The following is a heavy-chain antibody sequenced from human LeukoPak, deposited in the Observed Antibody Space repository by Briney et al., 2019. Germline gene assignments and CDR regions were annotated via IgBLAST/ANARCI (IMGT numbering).Heavy chain of an antibody. CDR3: ATGRTCSGGSCYYYYYYMDV. CDR1: GYTLTELS. V-gene: IGHV1-24*01. D-gene: IGHD2-15*01. J-gene: IGHJ6*03. Sequence: ASVKVSCKVSGYTLTELSMHWVRQAPGKGLEGMGGFDPEDGETIYAQKFQGRVTMTEDTSTDTAYMELSSLRSEDTAVYYCATGRTCSGGSCYYYYYYMDVWGKGTTVTVSS. CDR2: FDPEDGET.